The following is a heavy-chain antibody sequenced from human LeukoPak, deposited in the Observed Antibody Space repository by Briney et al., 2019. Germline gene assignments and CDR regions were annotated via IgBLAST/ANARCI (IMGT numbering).Heavy chain of an antibody. D-gene: IGHD3/OR15-3a*01. CDR1: GFTFSSYA. J-gene: IGHJ6*03. V-gene: IGHV3-23*01. Sequence: GGSLRLSCAASGFTFSSYAMIWVRQAPGKGREWVSRLSGSGDSTYYADSVKGRFTISRDNSKNTLYLQMNSLSPRDTAIKFRARAIFGLVIVYYMDLWPKATTVTVSS. CDR3: ARAIFGLVIVYYMDL. CDR2: LSGSGDST.